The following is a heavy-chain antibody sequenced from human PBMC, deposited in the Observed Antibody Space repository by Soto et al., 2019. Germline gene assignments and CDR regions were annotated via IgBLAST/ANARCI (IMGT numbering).Heavy chain of an antibody. Sequence: QVQLQQWGAGLLKPSETLSLTCTVNGGSLTGYYWSWIRQPPGKGLEWIGEVKDGGSTNYSPSLRGRVSISAHTSKNHFSRRLNSVTAADTAVYFCARGQEGIVATHWDQGALVTVSS. CDR2: VKDGGST. CDR3: ARGQEGIVATH. CDR1: GGSLTGYY. V-gene: IGHV4-34*01. D-gene: IGHD5-12*01. J-gene: IGHJ4*02.